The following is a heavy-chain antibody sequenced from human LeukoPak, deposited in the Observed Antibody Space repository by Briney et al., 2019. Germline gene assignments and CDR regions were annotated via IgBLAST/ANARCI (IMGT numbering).Heavy chain of an antibody. CDR1: GFTFSSYA. V-gene: IGHV3-30-3*01. CDR3: ASDSIAVAGFDY. D-gene: IGHD6-13*01. CDR2: ISYDGSNK. J-gene: IGHJ4*02. Sequence: GASLRLSCAASGFTFSSYAMRWVRQAAGKGLEWVAVISYDGSNKYYADSVEGRFTISRDNSKNTLALQMDSLGAGDAAVCYCASDSIAVAGFDYWGQGTLVSVSS.